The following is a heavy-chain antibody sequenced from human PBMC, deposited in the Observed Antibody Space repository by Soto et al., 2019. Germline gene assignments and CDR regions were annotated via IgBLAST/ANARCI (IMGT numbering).Heavy chain of an antibody. CDR1: GYTFTSYA. CDR3: ASEYCSGGSCPHYYGMDV. Sequence: QVQLVQSGAEVKKPGASVKVSCKASGYTFTSYAMHWVRQAPGQRLEWMGWINAGNGNTKYSQKFQGRVTITRDTSARIAYMELRSMRSEDTAVYYCASEYCSGGSCPHYYGMDVGGQGTTVTVSS. V-gene: IGHV1-3*01. D-gene: IGHD2-15*01. CDR2: INAGNGNT. J-gene: IGHJ6*02.